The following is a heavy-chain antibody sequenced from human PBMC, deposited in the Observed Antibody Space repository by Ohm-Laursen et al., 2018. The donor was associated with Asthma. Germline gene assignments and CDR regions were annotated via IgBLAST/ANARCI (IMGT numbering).Heavy chain of an antibody. CDR1: GGAVSSYSFY. CDR2: IYYSGIT. Sequence: SQTLSLTCPVSGGAVSSYSFYWSWIRQHPGKGLEWIGYIYYSGITYSNPSLRSRVSISVDTSKNQFSLKLSPVTAADTAVYYCARGTFYYESTGYYFFDHWGQGALVTVSS. CDR3: ARGTFYYESTGYYFFDH. D-gene: IGHD3-22*01. J-gene: IGHJ4*02. V-gene: IGHV4-31*03.